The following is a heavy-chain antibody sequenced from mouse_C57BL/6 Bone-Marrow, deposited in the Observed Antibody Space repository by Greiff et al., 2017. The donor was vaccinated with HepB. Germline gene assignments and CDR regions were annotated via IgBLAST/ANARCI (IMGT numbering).Heavy chain of an antibody. Sequence: QVQLKESGAELARPGASVKLSCKASGYTFTSYGISWVKQRTGQGLEWIGEIYPRSGNTYYNEKFKGKATLTADKSSSTAYMELRSLTSEDSAVYFCARACLRRLFAYWGQGTLVTVSA. CDR3: ARACLRRLFAY. CDR1: GYTFTSYG. CDR2: IYPRSGNT. J-gene: IGHJ3*01. V-gene: IGHV1-81*01. D-gene: IGHD1-2*01.